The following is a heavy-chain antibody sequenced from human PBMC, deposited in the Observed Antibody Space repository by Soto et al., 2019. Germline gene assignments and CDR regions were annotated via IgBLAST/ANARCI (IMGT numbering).Heavy chain of an antibody. D-gene: IGHD3-10*01. CDR2: ISWNSGTI. J-gene: IGHJ4*02. V-gene: IGHV3-9*01. Sequence: SQSQCSRASELAFRSPWVSWVRKEPGKGLEWVTGISWNSGTIGYADSVKGRFTISRDNAKNSLYLQMNSLRAEDTALYYCARDVWSRASGPPDSWRQGTLVTGSS. CDR3: ARDVWSRASGPPDS. CDR1: ELAFRSPW.